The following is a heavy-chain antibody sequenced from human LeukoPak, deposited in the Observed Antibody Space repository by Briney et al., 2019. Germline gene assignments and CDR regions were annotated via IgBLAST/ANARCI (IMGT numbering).Heavy chain of an antibody. CDR1: GFSLGSIS. Sequence: PGGSLRLSWAASGFSLGSISMNCVRPAPGEWLEWVSSTSSSSSYIYYADSVEGRLTISRGNAKNSLHLQMNSARAEQTAVYYCASAVAGTDYYHGMDVWGQGTTVTVSS. D-gene: IGHD6-19*01. J-gene: IGHJ6*02. V-gene: IGHV3-21*01. CDR3: ASAVAGTDYYHGMDV. CDR2: TSSSSSYI.